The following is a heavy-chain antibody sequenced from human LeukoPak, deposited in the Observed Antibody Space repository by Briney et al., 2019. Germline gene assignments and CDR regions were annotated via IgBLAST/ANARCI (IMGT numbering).Heavy chain of an antibody. CDR1: GGSFSGYY. CDR3: ARSPALYGTRQKGVDY. Sequence: PSETLSLTCAVYGGSFSGYYWSWIRQPPGKGLEWIGEINHSGSTNYNPSLKSRVTISVDTSKNQFSLKLSSVTAADTAVYYCARSPALYGTRQKGVDYWGQGTLVTVSS. J-gene: IGHJ4*02. V-gene: IGHV4-34*01. D-gene: IGHD1-1*01. CDR2: INHSGST.